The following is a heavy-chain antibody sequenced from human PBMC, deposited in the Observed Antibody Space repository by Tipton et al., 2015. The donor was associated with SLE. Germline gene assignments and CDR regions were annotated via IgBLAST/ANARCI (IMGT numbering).Heavy chain of an antibody. CDR3: ARLAEQGAFDI. CDR2: VYGTGNT. Sequence: TLSLTCTVSGASVRNHYWSWIRQSPGKGLEWIGYVYGTGNTDSNPSLKSRVTLSVDTSKNQISLKLTSVTAADTAVYYCARLAEQGAFDIWGQGNTGLRLL. CDR1: GASVRNHY. D-gene: IGHD1-26*01. V-gene: IGHV4-59*02. J-gene: IGHJ3*02.